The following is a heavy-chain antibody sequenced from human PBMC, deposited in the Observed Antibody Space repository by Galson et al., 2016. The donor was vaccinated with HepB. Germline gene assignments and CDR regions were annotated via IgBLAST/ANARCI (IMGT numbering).Heavy chain of an antibody. D-gene: IGHD3-22*01. Sequence: SETLSLTCTVSGDSIRSSYYWGWIRHSPEKGLEWIGSIFYIGNTFYNPSLKSRVTISVDTSENQFSLHLSFVTAADTAVYYCARQGTMTPVVDNWGQGVQVTVSS. J-gene: IGHJ4*02. CDR1: GDSIRSSYY. CDR3: ARQGTMTPVVDN. V-gene: IGHV4-39*01. CDR2: IFYIGNT.